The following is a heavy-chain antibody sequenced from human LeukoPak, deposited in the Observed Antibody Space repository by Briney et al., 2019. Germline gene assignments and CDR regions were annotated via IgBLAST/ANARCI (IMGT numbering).Heavy chain of an antibody. Sequence: ASVKVSCKASGGTFSSYAISWVRQAPGQGLEWVGGIIPIFGTANYAQKFQGRVTITADESTSTAYMELSSLRSEDTAVYYCARGTYYYDSSGYFFWGDAFGIWGQGTMVTVSS. CDR2: IIPIFGTA. V-gene: IGHV1-69*13. CDR1: GGTFSSYA. D-gene: IGHD3-22*01. CDR3: ARGTYYYDSSGYFFWGDAFGI. J-gene: IGHJ3*02.